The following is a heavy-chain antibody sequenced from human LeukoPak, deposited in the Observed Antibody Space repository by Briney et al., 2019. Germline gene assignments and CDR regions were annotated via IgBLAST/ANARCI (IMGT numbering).Heavy chain of an antibody. CDR2: MNPNSGNT. CDR3: ARNGDSSGWYMNDY. V-gene: IGHV1-8*01. CDR1: GYTFTSYD. Sequence: ASVKVSCKASGYTFTSYDIHWVRQATGQGLEWMGWMNPNSGNTGYAQKFQGRVTMTRNTSISTAYMELSSLRSEDTAVYYCARNGDSSGWYMNDYWGQGTLVTVSS. J-gene: IGHJ4*02. D-gene: IGHD6-19*01.